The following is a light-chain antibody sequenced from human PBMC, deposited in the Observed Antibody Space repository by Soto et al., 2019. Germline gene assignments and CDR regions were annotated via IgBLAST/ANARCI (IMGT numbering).Light chain of an antibody. CDR3: QQSYSTPLP. CDR1: QSISSY. CDR2: AAS. Sequence: DIQMTQSPSSLSASVGDRVTITCRASQSISSYLNWYQQKPGKAPKLLIYAASSLQSGVPSRFSGSGSGTDFTLTISSLQPEECATYYCQQSYSTPLPCGGGTNVEIK. V-gene: IGKV1-39*01. J-gene: IGKJ4*01.